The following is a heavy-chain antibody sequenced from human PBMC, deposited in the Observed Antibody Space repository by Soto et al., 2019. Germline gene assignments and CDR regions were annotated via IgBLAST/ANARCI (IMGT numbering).Heavy chain of an antibody. CDR1: GYTFTSYG. CDR3: TRGWYDSSGYYYYYYGMDV. CDR2: ISAYNGNT. Sequence: QVQLVQSGAEVKKPGASVKVSCKASGYTFTSYGISWVRQAPGQGLEWMGWISAYNGNTNYAQKLQGRVTMTTAKSASTDYMELRRLGSDDTAVYYRTRGWYDSSGYYYYYYGMDVWGKGTTVTVSS. D-gene: IGHD3-22*01. J-gene: IGHJ6*04. V-gene: IGHV1-18*01.